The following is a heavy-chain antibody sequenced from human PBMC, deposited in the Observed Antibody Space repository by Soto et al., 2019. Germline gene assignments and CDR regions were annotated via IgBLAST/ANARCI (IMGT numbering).Heavy chain of an antibody. D-gene: IGHD6-19*01. CDR1: GGSISSYY. J-gene: IGHJ4*02. CDR2: IYTSGST. Sequence: SETLSLTCTVSGGSISSYYWSWIRQPAGKGLEWIGRIYTSGSTNYNHSLKSRVTMSVDTSKNQFSLKLSSVTAADTAVYYCARARSLRSAGDYFDYWGQGTLVTVSS. CDR3: ARARSLRSAGDYFDY. V-gene: IGHV4-4*07.